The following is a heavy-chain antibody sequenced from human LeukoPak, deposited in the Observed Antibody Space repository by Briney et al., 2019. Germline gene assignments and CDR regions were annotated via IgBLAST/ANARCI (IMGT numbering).Heavy chain of an antibody. CDR3: ARVTYYYNSSGYYFEYFDY. Sequence: PGGSLRLSCAASGFTFSSYWMSWVRQAPGKGLEWVANIKQDGSEKYHVDPVKGRFTISRDNAKSSLYLQMNSLRAEDTAVYYCARVTYYYNSSGYYFEYFDYWGQGTLVTVSS. J-gene: IGHJ4*02. V-gene: IGHV3-7*01. D-gene: IGHD3-22*01. CDR1: GFTFSSYW. CDR2: IKQDGSEK.